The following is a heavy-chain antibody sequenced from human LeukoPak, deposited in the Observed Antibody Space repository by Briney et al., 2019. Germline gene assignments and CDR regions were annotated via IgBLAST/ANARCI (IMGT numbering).Heavy chain of an antibody. V-gene: IGHV3-23*01. CDR2: ISGSGGST. D-gene: IGHD6-19*01. CDR3: ANTHYSSGGDYFDY. Sequence: GGSLRLSCAASGVTFSSYAMSWVRQAPGKGLEWVSAISGSGGSTYYADSVKGRFTISRDNSKNTLYLQMNSLRAEDTAVYYCANTHYSSGGDYFDYWGQGTLVTVSS. CDR1: GVTFSSYA. J-gene: IGHJ4*02.